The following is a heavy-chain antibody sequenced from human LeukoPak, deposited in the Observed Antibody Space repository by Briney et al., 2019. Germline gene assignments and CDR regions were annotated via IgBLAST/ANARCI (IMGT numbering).Heavy chain of an antibody. V-gene: IGHV3-9*01. CDR3: AFLAVAGTSPKSYGMDV. J-gene: IGHJ6*02. CDR1: GFTFDDYA. D-gene: IGHD6-19*01. CDR2: ISWNSGSI. Sequence: GGSLRLSCAASGFTFDDYAMHWVRQAPGKGLEWVSGISWNSGSIGYADSVKGRFTISRDNAKNSLYLQMNSLRAEDTALYYCAFLAVAGTSPKSYGMDVWGQGTTVTVSS.